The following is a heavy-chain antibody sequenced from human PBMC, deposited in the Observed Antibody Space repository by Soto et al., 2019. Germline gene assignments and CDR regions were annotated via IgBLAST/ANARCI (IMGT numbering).Heavy chain of an antibody. CDR1: GFSFSTYC. CDR2: VKGDGSTK. D-gene: IGHD2-21*01. J-gene: IGHJ6*02. Sequence: EVQLVESGGGLLQPGGSLRLSCAASGFSFSTYCMHWVRQAPGKGLVWVSRVKGDGSTKNYADSVKGRITISRDNAKNTLYLQMNSLGAEDTAVYYCVRGLKNCCGVDVWGPGTTVTVSS. V-gene: IGHV3-74*01. CDR3: VRGLKNCCGVDV.